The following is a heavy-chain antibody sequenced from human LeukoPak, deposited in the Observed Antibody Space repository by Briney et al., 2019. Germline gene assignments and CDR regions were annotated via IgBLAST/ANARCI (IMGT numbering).Heavy chain of an antibody. CDR3: ARPWARDGYPLFDY. J-gene: IGHJ4*02. CDR1: GGTFSSYA. Sequence: SVKVSCKASGGTFSSYAISWVRQAPGQGLEWMGGIIPIFGTANYAQKFQGRVTITADESTSTAYMELSSLRSEDTAVYYCARPWARDGYPLFDYWGQGTLVTVSS. CDR2: IIPIFGTA. D-gene: IGHD5-24*01. V-gene: IGHV1-69*13.